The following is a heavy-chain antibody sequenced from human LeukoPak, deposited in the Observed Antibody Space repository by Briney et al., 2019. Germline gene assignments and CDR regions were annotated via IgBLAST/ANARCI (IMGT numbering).Heavy chain of an antibody. J-gene: IGHJ4*02. V-gene: IGHV3-21*01. CDR1: GFTFSSYS. CDR3: ARVHISAWFMDS. Sequence: GGYPRLSCAASGFTFSSYSMNWVRQVPGKGLEWVSSVSSSSSYIYYADSVKGRFTISRDNAKNSLSLQMNSLRAEDTDVYYCARVHISAWFMDSWGQGTLVTVSS. CDR2: VSSSSSYI. D-gene: IGHD6-19*01.